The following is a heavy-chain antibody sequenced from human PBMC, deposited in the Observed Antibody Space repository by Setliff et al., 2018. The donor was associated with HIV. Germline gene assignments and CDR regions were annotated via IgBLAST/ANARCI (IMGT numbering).Heavy chain of an antibody. CDR2: IIPIFGTA. V-gene: IGHV1-69*06. CDR3: ARDESIFGVAISDY. Sequence: ASVKVSCKASGGTFSSYAISWVRQAPGQGLEWMGGIIPIFGTANYAQKFQGRVTITADKSTSTSYMELSSLRSEDTAVYYCARDESIFGVAISDYWGQGTLVTVSS. CDR1: GGTFSSYA. J-gene: IGHJ4*02. D-gene: IGHD3-3*01.